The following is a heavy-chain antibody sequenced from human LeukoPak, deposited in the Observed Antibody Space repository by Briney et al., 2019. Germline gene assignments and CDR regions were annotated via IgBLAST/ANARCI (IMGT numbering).Heavy chain of an antibody. D-gene: IGHD2-2*01. V-gene: IGHV1-2*02. J-gene: IGHJ6*02. Sequence: ASEKVSCKASGYTFTGYYMHWVRQAPEQGVEWMGWINPNSGGTNYAQKFQGRVTMTRDTSISTAYMELSRLRSDDTAVYYCARDLYCSSTSCHYYYYYYGMDVWGQGTTVTVSS. CDR1: GYTFTGYY. CDR3: ARDLYCSSTSCHYYYYYYGMDV. CDR2: INPNSGGT.